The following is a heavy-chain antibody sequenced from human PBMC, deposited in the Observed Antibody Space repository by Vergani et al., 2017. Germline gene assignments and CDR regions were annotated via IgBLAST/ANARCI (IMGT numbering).Heavy chain of an antibody. D-gene: IGHD6-19*01. J-gene: IGHJ4*02. CDR2: IIPIFGIT. CDR1: GGTFSSYA. CDR3: ARGGVYGSGWYLFDY. V-gene: IGHV1-69*14. Sequence: QVDLLQSGAEVKKPGSSVKVSCKASGGTFSSYALSWVRQAPGHGLEWMGGIIPIFGITNYAQKFQGRVTITALKSTSTVYMEPTSLRSDDTAVYYCARGGVYGSGWYLFDYWGQGTLVTVS.